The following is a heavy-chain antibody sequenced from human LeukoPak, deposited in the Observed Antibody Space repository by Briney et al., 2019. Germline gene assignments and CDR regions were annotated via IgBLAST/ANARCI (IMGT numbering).Heavy chain of an antibody. V-gene: IGHV3-23*01. CDR3: AKDDFRSNTITYFQH. CDR2: ISGSGGST. CDR1: GFTFSSYA. D-gene: IGHD3-3*01. J-gene: IGHJ1*01. Sequence: GGSLRLSCAASGFTFSSYAMSWVRQAPGKGLEWVSAISGSGGSTYYADSVKGRFTISRDNSKNTLYLQMNSLRAEDTAVYYCAKDDFRSNTITYFQHWGQGTLVTVSS.